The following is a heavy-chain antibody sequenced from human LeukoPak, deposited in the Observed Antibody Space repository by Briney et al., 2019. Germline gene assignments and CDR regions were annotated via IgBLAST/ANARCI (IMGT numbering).Heavy chain of an antibody. CDR2: LYSGGNT. CDR3: ASYGDFDY. J-gene: IGHJ4*02. V-gene: IGHV3-66*01. CDR1: GFTVSRNY. Sequence: QPGGSLRLSCAASGFTVSRNYMSWVRQAPGKGLEWISALYSGGNTYYADSVKGRFSISRDDSKNTLYLQLNSLRAEDTAVYYCASYGDFDYWGQGTLVTVSS. D-gene: IGHD4-17*01.